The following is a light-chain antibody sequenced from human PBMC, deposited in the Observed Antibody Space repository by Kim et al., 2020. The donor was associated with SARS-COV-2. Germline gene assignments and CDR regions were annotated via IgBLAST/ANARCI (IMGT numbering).Light chain of an antibody. CDR2: GAS. J-gene: IGKJ1*01. CDR1: QSVSSN. Sequence: VSPGERATVAGRARQSVSSNLAGYQQKPGQAPRLIIYGASTRATGIPARFSGSGSGREFTLTISSLQSEDLAVYYCQQYNNWPGRCGQGTKVDIK. V-gene: IGKV3-15*01. CDR3: QQYNNWPGR.